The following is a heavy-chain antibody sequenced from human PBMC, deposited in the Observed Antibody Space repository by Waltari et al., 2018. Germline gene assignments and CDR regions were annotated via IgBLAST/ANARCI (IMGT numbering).Heavy chain of an antibody. V-gene: IGHV2-26*01. CDR2: IFGHAT. D-gene: IGHD4-17*01. CDR3: ARAGDSGDYLDY. J-gene: IGHJ4*02. Sequence: QVTLKQSGPVLVKPTETLTLTCTVSGFHPTNARRGVSWVRQAPGKTLEWLAHIFGHATSYNPSLRNRLVVSKDTSKSQVVLVMTDMDPADTATYFCARAGDSGDYLDYWGQGTVVSVSS. CDR1: GFHPTNARRG.